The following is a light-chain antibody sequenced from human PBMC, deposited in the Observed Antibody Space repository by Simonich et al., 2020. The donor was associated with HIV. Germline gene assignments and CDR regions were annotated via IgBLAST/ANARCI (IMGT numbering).Light chain of an antibody. Sequence: NFMLTQPHSVSESPGKTVTISCTRSRVSIASNYVPWYPQRPGSAPTTVIYEDNQRPSGVPDRFSGSIDSASNSASLTISGLKTEDEADYYCQSYDSSNQGVFGGGTKLTVL. V-gene: IGLV6-57*03. J-gene: IGLJ3*02. CDR2: EDN. CDR3: QSYDSSNQGV. CDR1: RVSIASNY.